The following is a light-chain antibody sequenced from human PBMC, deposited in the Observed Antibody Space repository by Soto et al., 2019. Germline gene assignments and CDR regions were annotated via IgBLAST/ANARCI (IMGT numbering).Light chain of an antibody. CDR1: QSVSNN. V-gene: IGKV3-15*01. CDR2: GAS. J-gene: IGKJ4*01. Sequence: EIVMTQSPATLSVSPGERATLSCRASQSVSNNLAWYQQKPGQAPRLLIYGASTRATGIPARFSGSGSGTEFTLPISSLQYEDYAVYYCQQHNTRSPLTFGGGTKVETK. CDR3: QQHNTRSPLT.